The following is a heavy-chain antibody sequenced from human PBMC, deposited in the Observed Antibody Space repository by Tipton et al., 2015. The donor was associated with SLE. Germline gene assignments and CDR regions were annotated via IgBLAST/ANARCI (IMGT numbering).Heavy chain of an antibody. J-gene: IGHJ6*03. V-gene: IGHV4-34*09. Sequence: TLSLTCAVYGGSFSGYYWSWIRQPPGKGLEWIGEINHSGSTKYNPSLKSRVSISVDTSKNQFSLKLSSVTAADTAVYYCARDGGPLPAAIISPHDYYYYMDVWGKGTTVTVSS. CDR1: GGSFSGYY. D-gene: IGHD2-2*02. CDR3: ARDGGPLPAAIISPHDYYYYMDV. CDR2: INHSGST.